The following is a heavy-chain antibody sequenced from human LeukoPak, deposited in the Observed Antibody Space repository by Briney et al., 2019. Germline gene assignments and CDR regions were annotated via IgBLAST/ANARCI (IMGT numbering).Heavy chain of an antibody. CDR2: VSGSGGST. CDR1: GFTFSSYA. CDR3: AKIAHEGSITMIVVVIPGAFDI. D-gene: IGHD3-22*01. Sequence: GGSLRLSCAASGFTFSSYAMSWVRQAPGKGLEWVSAVSGSGGSTYYADSVKARFTISRDNSKNTLYLQMNSLRAEDTAVYYCAKIAHEGSITMIVVVIPGAFDIWGQGTMVTVSS. V-gene: IGHV3-23*01. J-gene: IGHJ3*02.